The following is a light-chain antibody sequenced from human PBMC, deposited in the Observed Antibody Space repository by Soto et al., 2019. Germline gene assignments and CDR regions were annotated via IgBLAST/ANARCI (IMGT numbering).Light chain of an antibody. CDR1: QSVSSSY. CDR3: QQYGSSPQT. J-gene: IGKJ1*01. CDR2: GAS. Sequence: EIVLTQSPGTLSLSPGERATLSCRASQSVSSSYLAWYQQKPGQAPRLLLYGASSRATGIPDRFSGSGSGKDFTLTISRLEPEDFAVYYCQQYGSSPQTFGQGTKVEIK. V-gene: IGKV3-20*01.